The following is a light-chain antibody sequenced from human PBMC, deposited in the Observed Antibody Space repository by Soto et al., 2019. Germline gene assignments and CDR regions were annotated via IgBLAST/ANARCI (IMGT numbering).Light chain of an antibody. CDR3: SSYTTSSSYV. V-gene: IGLV2-14*01. Sequence: SVLTQPASLSGSPGPSITISCTGTISDVGGYIYVSWYQQHPGKAPKLMIYDVTSRPSGVSYRFSGSKSGNTASLTISGLQAEDEADYYCSSYTTSSSYVFGTGTKVTVL. CDR1: ISDVGGYIY. J-gene: IGLJ1*01. CDR2: DVT.